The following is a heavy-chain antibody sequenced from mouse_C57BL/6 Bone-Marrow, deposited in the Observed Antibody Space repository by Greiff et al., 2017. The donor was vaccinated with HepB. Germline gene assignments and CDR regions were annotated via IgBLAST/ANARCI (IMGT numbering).Heavy chain of an antibody. CDR3: ARGFPTLITTVVAHFDY. D-gene: IGHD1-1*01. Sequence: EVQLQQSGPELVKPGASVKISCKASGYTFTDYYMNWVKQSHGKSLEWIGDINPNNGGTSYNQKFKGKATLTVDKSSSTAYMELRSLTSEDSAVYYCARGFPTLITTVVAHFDYWGQGTTLTVSS. J-gene: IGHJ2*01. CDR2: INPNNGGT. CDR1: GYTFTDYY. V-gene: IGHV1-26*01.